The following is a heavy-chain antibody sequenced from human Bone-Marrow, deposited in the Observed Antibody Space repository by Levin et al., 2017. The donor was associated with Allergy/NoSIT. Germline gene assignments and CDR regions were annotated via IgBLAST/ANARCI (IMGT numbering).Heavy chain of an antibody. D-gene: IGHD3-22*01. CDR2: TTYDGSNK. CDR3: AKDRRVVVIQYYFDY. J-gene: IGHJ4*02. V-gene: IGHV3-30*18. Sequence: SGGSLRLSCAASGFTFSSYGMHWVRQAPGRGLEWVAVTTYDGSNKYYADSVKGRFTISRDDSKNTLYLQMNSLRAEDTAVYYCAKDRRVVVIQYYFDYWGQGTLVTVSS. CDR1: GFTFSSYG.